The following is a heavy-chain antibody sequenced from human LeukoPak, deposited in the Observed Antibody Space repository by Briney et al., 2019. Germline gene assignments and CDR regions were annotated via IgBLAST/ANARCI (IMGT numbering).Heavy chain of an antibody. D-gene: IGHD1-26*01. CDR3: ARDRYSGSYGSLGY. Sequence: SETLSLTCTVSGGSISSYYWSWIRQPPGKGLEWIGYIYYSGSTNYNPSLKSRVTISVDTSKNQFSLKLSSVTAADTVVYYCARDRYSGSYGSLGYWGQGTLVTVSS. J-gene: IGHJ4*02. V-gene: IGHV4-59*01. CDR1: GGSISSYY. CDR2: IYYSGST.